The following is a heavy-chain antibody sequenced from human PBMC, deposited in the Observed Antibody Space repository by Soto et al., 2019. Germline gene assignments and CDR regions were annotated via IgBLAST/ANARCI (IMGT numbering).Heavy chain of an antibody. D-gene: IGHD1-26*01. CDR2: ISSHSSYI. Sequence: EVQLVESGGGLVKPGGSLRLSCVVSGFTFSSYSMNWVRQAPGKGLEWVSYISSHSSYIYYADSVKGRFTISRDNAKNSKYLQMTSLGAEDTGVYYCARDPVGAADSWFDPWGQGTLVTVSS. J-gene: IGHJ5*02. CDR1: GFTFSSYS. CDR3: ARDPVGAADSWFDP. V-gene: IGHV3-21*01.